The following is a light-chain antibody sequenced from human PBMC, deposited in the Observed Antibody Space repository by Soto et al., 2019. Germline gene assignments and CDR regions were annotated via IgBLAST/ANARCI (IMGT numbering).Light chain of an antibody. Sequence: NFMLTQPHSVSESPGKTVTISCTPSRGTIAANYVQWFQQRPGSSPTTVIYEDNHRPSGVPDRFSGSIDTSSNSASLTISGLKTEDEADYYCQSYASSKGVFGGGTKVTVL. CDR1: RGTIAANY. CDR2: EDN. CDR3: QSYASSKGV. V-gene: IGLV6-57*01. J-gene: IGLJ3*02.